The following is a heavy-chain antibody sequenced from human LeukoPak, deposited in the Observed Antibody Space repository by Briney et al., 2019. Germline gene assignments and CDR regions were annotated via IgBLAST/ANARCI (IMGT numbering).Heavy chain of an antibody. V-gene: IGHV4-39*07. CDR1: GGSISSSSYY. D-gene: IGHD5-18*01. CDR3: AREAGYTYGGLDY. Sequence: SETLSLTCTVSGGSISSSSYYWGWIRQPPGKGLEWIGAIYYSGTTYYNPSLKSRVTISVDTSNNQFSLKLSSVTAADTAVYYCAREAGYTYGGLDYWGQGTLVTVSS. J-gene: IGHJ4*02. CDR2: IYYSGTT.